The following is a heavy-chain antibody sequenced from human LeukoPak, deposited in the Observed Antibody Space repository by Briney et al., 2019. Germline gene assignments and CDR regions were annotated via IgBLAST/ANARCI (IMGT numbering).Heavy chain of an antibody. CDR1: GYSFTSYW. Sequence: GESLKISCKGSGYSFTSYWIGWVRQLPGKGLEWMGIIYPGDSDTRYSPSFQGQVTISADKSISTAYLQWSSLKASDTAMYYCVRAYNWNSLDAFDIWGQGTMVTVSS. V-gene: IGHV5-51*01. CDR2: IYPGDSDT. CDR3: VRAYNWNSLDAFDI. D-gene: IGHD1-1*01. J-gene: IGHJ3*02.